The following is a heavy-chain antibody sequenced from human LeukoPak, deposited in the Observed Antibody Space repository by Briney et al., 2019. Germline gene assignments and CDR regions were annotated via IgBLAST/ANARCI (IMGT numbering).Heavy chain of an antibody. CDR1: GGSFSGYY. V-gene: IGHV4-59*01. Sequence: SETLSLTCAVYGGSFSGYYWSWIRQPPGKGLEWIGYIYYSGSTNYNPSLKSRVTISVDTSKNQFSLKLSSVTAADTAVYYCARSGTRASPFDPWGQGTLVTVSS. CDR2: IYYSGST. D-gene: IGHD2-2*01. CDR3: ARSGTRASPFDP. J-gene: IGHJ5*02.